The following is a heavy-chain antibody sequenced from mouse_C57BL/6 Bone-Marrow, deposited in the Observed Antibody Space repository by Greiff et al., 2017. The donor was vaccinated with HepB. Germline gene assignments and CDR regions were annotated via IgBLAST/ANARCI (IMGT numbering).Heavy chain of an antibody. V-gene: IGHV5-6*02. CDR2: ISSGGSYT. Sequence: EVKLEESGGDLVKPGGSLKLSCAASGFTFSSYGMSWVRQTPDKRLEWVATISSGGSYTYYPDSVKGRFTISRDNAKNTLYLQMSSLKSEDTAMYYCARRAYSNYGFAYWGQGTLVTVSA. J-gene: IGHJ3*01. CDR1: GFTFSSYG. CDR3: ARRAYSNYGFAY. D-gene: IGHD2-5*01.